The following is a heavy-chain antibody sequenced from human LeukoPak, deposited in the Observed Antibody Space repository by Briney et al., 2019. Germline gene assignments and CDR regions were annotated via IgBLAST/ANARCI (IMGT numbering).Heavy chain of an antibody. J-gene: IGHJ3*02. CDR2: INPNSGGT. CDR1: GYTFTSYD. V-gene: IGHV1-2*02. CDR3: ARDFDAFDI. Sequence: ASVKVSCKASGYTFTSYDINWVRQAPGQGLEWMGWINPNSGGTNYAQKFQGRVTMTRDTSISTAYMELSRLRSDDTAVYYCARDFDAFDIWGQGTMVTVSS.